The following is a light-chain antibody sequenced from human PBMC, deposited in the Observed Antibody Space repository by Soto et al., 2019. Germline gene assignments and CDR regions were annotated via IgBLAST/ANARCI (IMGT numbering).Light chain of an antibody. CDR3: QQSDSYPYT. CDR1: QSITNY. V-gene: IGKV1-39*01. CDR2: AAS. J-gene: IGKJ2*01. Sequence: DIQMAQSPSSLSVSVGDRVTITCRASQSITNYLNWYQQKPGKAPKLLVYAASSLQSGVPSRFSGNGSGTDFTLTITSLQPEDFASYYCQQSDSYPYTCGQGTKLEIK.